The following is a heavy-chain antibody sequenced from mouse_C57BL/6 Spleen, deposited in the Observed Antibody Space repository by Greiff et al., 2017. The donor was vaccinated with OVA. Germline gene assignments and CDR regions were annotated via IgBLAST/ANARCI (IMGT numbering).Heavy chain of an antibody. CDR2: INPSNGGT. V-gene: IGHV1-53*01. CDR3: ARLITTVVGLDY. CDR1: GYTFTSYW. J-gene: IGHJ2*01. Sequence: QVQLQQPGTELVKPGASVKLSCKASGYTFTSYWMHWVKQRPGQGLEWIGNINPSNGGTNYNEKFKGKATLTVDKSSSTAYMQLSSLTSEDSAVDYCARLITTVVGLDYWGQGTTLTVSS. D-gene: IGHD1-1*01.